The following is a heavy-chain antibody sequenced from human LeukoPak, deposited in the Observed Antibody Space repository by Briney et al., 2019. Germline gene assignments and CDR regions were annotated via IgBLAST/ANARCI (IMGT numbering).Heavy chain of an antibody. J-gene: IGHJ5*02. CDR3: ARDSSGWYGGWFDP. V-gene: IGHV1-8*02. D-gene: IGHD6-19*01. Sequence: ASVKVSCKASGGTFSSYAISWVRQATGQGLEWMGWMNPNSGNTGYAQKFQGRVTMTRNTSISTAYMELSSLRSEDTAVYYCARDSSGWYGGWFDPWGQGTLVTVSS. CDR1: GGTFSSYA. CDR2: MNPNSGNT.